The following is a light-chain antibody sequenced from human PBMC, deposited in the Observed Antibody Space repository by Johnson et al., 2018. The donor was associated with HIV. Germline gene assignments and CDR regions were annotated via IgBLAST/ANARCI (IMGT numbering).Light chain of an antibody. CDR1: SSNIGNNY. CDR3: GTWDSSLSANV. V-gene: IGLV1-51*02. Sequence: VLTQPPSVSAAPGQKVTISCSGSSSNIGNNYVSWYQQLPGTAPKLLIYENNKRPSGIPDRFSGSKSGTSATLGITGLQTGDEADYYCGTWDSSLSANVFGTGTKVTVL. J-gene: IGLJ1*01. CDR2: ENN.